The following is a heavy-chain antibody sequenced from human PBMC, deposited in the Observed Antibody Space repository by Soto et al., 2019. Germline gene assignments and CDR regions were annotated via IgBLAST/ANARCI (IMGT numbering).Heavy chain of an antibody. D-gene: IGHD5-12*01. J-gene: IGHJ6*02. V-gene: IGHV1-69*12. CDR2: IIPIFGTA. CDR1: GGTFSSYA. Sequence: QVQLVQSWAEVKKPGSSVKVSCKASGGTFSSYAISWGRQAPGQGLEWMGGIIPIFGTANYAQKFQGRVTITADESTSTTYREMSSLRSEDTAVYYCASSVAKYYYYGMDGWGQVTTVTLSS. CDR3: ASSVAKYYYYGMDG.